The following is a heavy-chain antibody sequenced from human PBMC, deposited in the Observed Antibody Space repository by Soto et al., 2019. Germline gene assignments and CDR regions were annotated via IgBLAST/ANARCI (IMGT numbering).Heavy chain of an antibody. J-gene: IGHJ3*02. CDR1: GFTFSSYW. CDR2: IGSSSSTI. CDR3: AREVALWADALDI. D-gene: IGHD2-21*01. Sequence: GGSLRLSCAASGFTFSSYWMNWVRQAPGKGLEWVSYIGSSSSTIYYADSVKGRFTISRDNAKNSLYLQMNSLRDEDTAVYYCAREVALWADALDIWGQGTMVTVSS. V-gene: IGHV3-48*02.